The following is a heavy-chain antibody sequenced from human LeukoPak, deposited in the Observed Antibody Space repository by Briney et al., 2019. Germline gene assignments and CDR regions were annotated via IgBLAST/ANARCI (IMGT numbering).Heavy chain of an antibody. CDR1: GFTFSSYS. CDR3: ARGLGIAAVPNP. Sequence: PGGSLRLSCAASGFTFSSYSMNWVRQAPGKGLEWVSSISSSSSYIYYADSVKGRFTISRDKAKNSLYLQMNRLRAEDTAVYYYARGLGIAAVPNPWGQGTLVTVSS. J-gene: IGHJ5*02. CDR2: ISSSSSYI. V-gene: IGHV3-21*01. D-gene: IGHD6-13*01.